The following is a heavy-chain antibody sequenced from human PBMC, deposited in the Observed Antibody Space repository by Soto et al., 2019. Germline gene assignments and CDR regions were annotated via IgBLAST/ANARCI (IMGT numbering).Heavy chain of an antibody. D-gene: IGHD3-9*01. CDR2: IDPSDSYL. Sequence: GESLKISCNASGYIFSNKWITWVRQIPGKGLEWMGRIDPSDSYLTYSPSFQGHITISVDKSISTAYLQWGSLKASDSGIYYCARGRSADWDSWGQGTLVTSPQ. J-gene: IGHJ4*02. CDR3: ARGRSADWDS. CDR1: GYIFSNKW. V-gene: IGHV5-10-1*01.